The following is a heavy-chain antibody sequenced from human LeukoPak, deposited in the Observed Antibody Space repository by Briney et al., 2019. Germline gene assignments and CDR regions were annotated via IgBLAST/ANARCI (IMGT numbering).Heavy chain of an antibody. CDR3: AHRRTDTSFDA. Sequence: SGPTLVKPTQTLTLTCTFSGFSLSTNGLLVGWVRQPPGKALEWLAFIYGDDDKRYSPSLRSRLTITKDTSKNQVVLTLSNMDPVDTATYYCAHRRTDTSFDAWGPGILVTVSS. CDR1: GFSLSTNGLL. V-gene: IGHV2-5*02. J-gene: IGHJ5*02. CDR2: IYGDDDK. D-gene: IGHD5-18*01.